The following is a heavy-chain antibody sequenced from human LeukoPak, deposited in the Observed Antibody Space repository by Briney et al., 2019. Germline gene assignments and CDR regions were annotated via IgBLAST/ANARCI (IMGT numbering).Heavy chain of an antibody. J-gene: IGHJ6*03. CDR3: ARVGGRKGYYYDSSGYDSPTYYYYYMDV. CDR2: INHSGST. Sequence: SETLSLTCAVYGGSFSGYYWSWIRKPPGKGLEWIGEINHSGSTNYNPSLKSRVTISVDTSKNQFSLKLSSVTAADTAVYYCARVGGRKGYYYDSSGYDSPTYYYYYMDVWGKGTTVTVSS. D-gene: IGHD3-22*01. CDR1: GGSFSGYY. V-gene: IGHV4-34*01.